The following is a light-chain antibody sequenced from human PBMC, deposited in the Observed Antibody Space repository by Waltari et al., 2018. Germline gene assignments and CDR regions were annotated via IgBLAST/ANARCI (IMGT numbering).Light chain of an antibody. CDR2: GAS. V-gene: IGKV3-15*01. J-gene: IGKJ2*01. CDR1: QSISTM. CDR3: QQYNDWPYT. Sequence: EIVMTQSPATLAVSPGERATLSCRVSQSISTMLAWYQQKPGQAPRFLIYGASTRAPGSPARFSGSGSWTEYTLNISSLQSEDFAVYYCQQYNDWPYTFGQGTKLEIK.